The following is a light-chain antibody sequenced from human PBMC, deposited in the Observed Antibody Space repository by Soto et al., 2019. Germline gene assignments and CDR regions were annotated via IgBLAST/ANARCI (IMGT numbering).Light chain of an antibody. V-gene: IGKV1-5*01. J-gene: IGKJ1*01. CDR2: DAS. CDR3: QQYNSYWT. CDR1: QSISSW. Sequence: DIQMTQSPSTLSASVGDRVTITCRASQSISSWLAWYQQKPGKAPKLLIYDASSLESGVPSRFSGSGSGTEFTRTISSLQPDDLATYYCQQYNSYWTFGQGTKVEIK.